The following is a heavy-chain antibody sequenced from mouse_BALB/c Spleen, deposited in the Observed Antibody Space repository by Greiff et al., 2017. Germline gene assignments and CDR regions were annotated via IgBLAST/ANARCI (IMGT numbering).Heavy chain of an antibody. D-gene: IGHD2-4*01. V-gene: IGHV1-80*01. Sequence: VQGVESGAELVRPGSSVTISCKASGYAFSSYWMNWVKQRPGQGLEWIGQIYPGDGDTNYNGKFKGKATLTADKSSSTAYMQLSSLTSEDSAVYFCARAGDYVRLYYAMDYWGQGTSVTVSS. CDR1: GYAFSSYW. CDR3: ARAGDYVRLYYAMDY. J-gene: IGHJ4*01. CDR2: IYPGDGDT.